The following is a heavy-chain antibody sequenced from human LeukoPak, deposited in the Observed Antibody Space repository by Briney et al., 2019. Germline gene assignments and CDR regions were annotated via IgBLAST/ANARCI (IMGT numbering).Heavy chain of an antibody. CDR3: ATSSDTASAY. V-gene: IGHV4-39*07. CDR1: GGSISSSSYY. J-gene: IGHJ4*02. CDR2: IFYSGSA. D-gene: IGHD5-18*01. Sequence: PSETLSLTCTVSGGSISSSSYYWGWIRQPPGKGLEWIGSIFYSGSAYYSPSLKSRVTISVDTSKNQFSLKLSSVTAADTAVYYCATSSDTASAYWGQGTLVTVFS.